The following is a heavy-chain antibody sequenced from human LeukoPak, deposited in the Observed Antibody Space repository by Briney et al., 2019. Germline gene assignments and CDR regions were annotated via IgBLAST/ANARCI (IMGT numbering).Heavy chain of an antibody. Sequence: SVKVSCKAAGGTFSSYAISWVRQAPGQGLEWVGGIIPIFGTANYAQKFQGRVTITTDESTSTAYMELGSLTSEDTAVYYCTRGSQNCASASCYNFWGQGTLVTVSS. CDR3: TRGSQNCASASCYNF. CDR1: GGTFSSYA. V-gene: IGHV1-69*05. D-gene: IGHD2-2*02. J-gene: IGHJ4*02. CDR2: IIPIFGTA.